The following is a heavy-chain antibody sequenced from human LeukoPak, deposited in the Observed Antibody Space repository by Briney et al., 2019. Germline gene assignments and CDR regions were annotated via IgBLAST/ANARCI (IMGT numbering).Heavy chain of an antibody. V-gene: IGHV3-21*01. J-gene: IGHJ4*02. CDR2: ISSSSSYI. D-gene: IGHD1-26*01. CDR3: ARDQVGALPDY. Sequence: TGGSLRLSCAASGFTFSSYSMNWVRQAPGKGLEWVSSISSSSSYIYYADSVKGRFTISRDNAKNSLYLQMNSLRAEDTAVYYCARDQVGALPDYWGQGTLVTVSS. CDR1: GFTFSSYS.